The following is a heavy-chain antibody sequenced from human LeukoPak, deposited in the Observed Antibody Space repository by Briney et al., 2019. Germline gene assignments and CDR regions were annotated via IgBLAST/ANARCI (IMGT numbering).Heavy chain of an antibody. D-gene: IGHD3-22*01. CDR3: AKWEGYYDSSGYPRDI. Sequence: GGSLRLSCAASGFTFSTYGMHWVRQAPGKGLEWVAFIRYGGSNKYYADSVKGRFTISRDNSKNTLYLQMNSLRAEDTAVYYCAKWEGYYDSSGYPRDIWGQGTMVTVSS. CDR1: GFTFSTYG. CDR2: IRYGGSNK. J-gene: IGHJ3*02. V-gene: IGHV3-30*02.